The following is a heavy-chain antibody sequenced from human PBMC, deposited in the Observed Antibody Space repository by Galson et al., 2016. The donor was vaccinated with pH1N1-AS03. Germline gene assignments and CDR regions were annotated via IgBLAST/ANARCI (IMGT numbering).Heavy chain of an antibody. V-gene: IGHV3-23*01. D-gene: IGHD3-3*01. CDR2: IGGIDSST. CDR3: ARGSGSPHWFDP. J-gene: IGHJ5*02. Sequence: LRLSCAASGFTFNIYAMNWVRQAPGKGLQWVSGIGGIDSSTWYAESVKGRFTVPRDNSKGTLDLQMNSLRADDTAVYYCARGSGSPHWFDPWGQGTLVTVSS. CDR1: GFTFNIYA.